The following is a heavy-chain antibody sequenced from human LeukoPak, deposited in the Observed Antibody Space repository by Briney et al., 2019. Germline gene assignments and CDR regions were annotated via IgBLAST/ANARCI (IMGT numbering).Heavy chain of an antibody. CDR2: MSSSGSDI. J-gene: IGHJ6*02. Sequence: GGSLRLSCAASGFTFRSYAVNWVRQAPGKGLEGVSSMSSSGSDIYYTDSVRGRFTISRDNAKNSLYLQMNSLRAEDTAVYYCAVYYDSRGYYYGLDVWGQGTTVTVSS. D-gene: IGHD3-22*01. CDR1: GFTFRSYA. V-gene: IGHV3-21*01. CDR3: AVYYDSRGYYYGLDV.